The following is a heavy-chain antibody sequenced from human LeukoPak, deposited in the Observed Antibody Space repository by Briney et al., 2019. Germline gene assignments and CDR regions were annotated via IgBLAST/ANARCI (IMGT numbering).Heavy chain of an antibody. V-gene: IGHV4-4*02. CDR2: IHHSGSA. CDR3: ARDYYDSSGYYDDAFDI. J-gene: IGHJ3*02. Sequence: SETLSLTCAVSGASISSNWWNWVRQPPGKGLEWIGEIHHSGSANYNPSLKSRVTISLDTSENHFSLRLSSVTAADTAVYYCARDYYDSSGYYDDAFDIWGQGTMVTVSS. CDR1: GASISSNW. D-gene: IGHD3-22*01.